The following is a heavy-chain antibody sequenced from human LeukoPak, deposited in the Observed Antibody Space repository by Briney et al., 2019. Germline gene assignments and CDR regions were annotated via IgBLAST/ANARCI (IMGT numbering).Heavy chain of an antibody. D-gene: IGHD3-22*01. CDR3: ARSHSYYYDSSGYYYPTAYYYYMDV. CDR2: IKQDGSEK. Sequence: PGGSLRLSXAASGFTFSSYWMSWVRQAPGKGLEWVANIKQDGSEKYYVDSVKGRFTISRDNAKNSLYLQMNSLRAEDTAVYYCARSHSYYYDSSGYYYPTAYYYYMDVWGKGTTVTVSS. J-gene: IGHJ6*03. CDR1: GFTFSSYW. V-gene: IGHV3-7*01.